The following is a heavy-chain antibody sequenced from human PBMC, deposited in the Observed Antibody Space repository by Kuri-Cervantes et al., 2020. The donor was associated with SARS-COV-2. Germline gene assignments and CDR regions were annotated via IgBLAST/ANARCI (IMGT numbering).Heavy chain of an antibody. CDR1: GGSISSSSYY. J-gene: IGHJ3*02. D-gene: IGHD2-15*01. CDR3: AREGGSRYHDAFDI. Sequence: SCTVSGGSISSSSYYWGWIRQPPGKGLEWIGSIYYSGSTYYNPSLKSRVTISVDTSRNQFSLKLSSVTAADTAVYYCAREGGSRYHDAFDIWGQGTMVTVSS. CDR2: IYYSGST. V-gene: IGHV4-39*07.